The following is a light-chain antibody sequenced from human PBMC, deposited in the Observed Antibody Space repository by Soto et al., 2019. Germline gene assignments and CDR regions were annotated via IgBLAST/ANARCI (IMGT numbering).Light chain of an antibody. V-gene: IGKV1-39*01. CDR3: QQSYSTPSIT. CDR2: DAS. J-gene: IGKJ5*01. CDR1: ESIRTW. Sequence: DIQMTQSPSTLSASIGDRVTITCRASESIRTWLAWYQHKPGKAPKFLIYDASTLESGVPSRFSGSGSGTDFTLTISSLQPEDFATYYCQQSYSTPSITFGQGTRLEIK.